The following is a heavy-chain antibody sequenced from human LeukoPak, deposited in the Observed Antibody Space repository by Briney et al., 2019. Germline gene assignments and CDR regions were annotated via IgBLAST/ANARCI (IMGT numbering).Heavy chain of an antibody. CDR2: IYYSGST. J-gene: IGHJ5*02. Sequence: SETLSLTCTASGGSISSSSYYWGWIRQPPGKGLEWIGSIYYSGSTYYNPSLKSRVTISVDTSKNQFSLKLSSVTAADTAVYYCVRHPPTVGNWFDPWGQGTLVTVSS. D-gene: IGHD4-23*01. V-gene: IGHV4-39*01. CDR1: GGSISSSSYY. CDR3: VRHPPTVGNWFDP.